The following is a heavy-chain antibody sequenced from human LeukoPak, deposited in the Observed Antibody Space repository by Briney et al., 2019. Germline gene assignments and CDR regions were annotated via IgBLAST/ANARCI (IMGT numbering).Heavy chain of an antibody. CDR2: IYYSGST. J-gene: IGHJ4*02. Sequence: GSLRLSCAASGFTFTNFWMTWVRQAPGKGLEWIGYIYYSGSTNYNPSLKSRVTISVDTSKNQFSLKLSSVTAADTAVYYCARGRELLGGYYFDYWGQGTLVTVSS. D-gene: IGHD1-26*01. V-gene: IGHV4-59*01. CDR3: ARGRELLGGYYFDY. CDR1: GFTFTNFW.